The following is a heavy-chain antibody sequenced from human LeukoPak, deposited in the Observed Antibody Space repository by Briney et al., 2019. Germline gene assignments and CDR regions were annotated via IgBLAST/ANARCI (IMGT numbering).Heavy chain of an antibody. CDR1: GGSISSSSYY. CDR2: IYYSGST. V-gene: IGHV4-39*01. D-gene: IGHD4-11*01. J-gene: IGHJ4*02. CDR3: ASRYDYSNYIVY. Sequence: PSETLSLTCTVSGGSISSSSYYWGWIRQPPGKGLEWIGTIYYSGSTYYNPSLKSRVTISVDTSKNQFSLKLSSVTAADTAVYYCASRYDYSNYIVYWGQGTLVTVSS.